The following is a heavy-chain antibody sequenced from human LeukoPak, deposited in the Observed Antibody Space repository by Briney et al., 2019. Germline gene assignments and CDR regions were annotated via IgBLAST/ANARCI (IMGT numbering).Heavy chain of an antibody. CDR3: ARESRRSYCNEY. CDR2: INHSGST. V-gene: IGHV4-34*01. CDR1: GGSFSGYY. Sequence: SETLSLTCAVYGGSFSGYYWSWIRQLPGKGLEWIGEINHSGSTNYNPSLKSRATISVDTSKNQFSLKLSSVTAADTAIYYCARESRRSYCNEYWGQGTLVTVSS. J-gene: IGHJ4*02. D-gene: IGHD3-10*01.